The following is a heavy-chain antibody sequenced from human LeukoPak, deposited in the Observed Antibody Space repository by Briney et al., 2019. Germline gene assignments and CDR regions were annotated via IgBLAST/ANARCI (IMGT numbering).Heavy chain of an antibody. CDR3: ARARRDDPDYFQH. V-gene: IGHV1-2*02. J-gene: IGHJ1*01. CDR1: GYTFTGYY. CDR2: INPNSGGT. Sequence: ASVKVSCKASGYTFTGYYMHWVRQAPGQGLEWMGWINPNSGGTNYAQKFQGRVTVTRDTSISTAYMELSRLRSDDTAVYYCARARRDDPDYFQHWGQGTLVTVSS. D-gene: IGHD1-14*01.